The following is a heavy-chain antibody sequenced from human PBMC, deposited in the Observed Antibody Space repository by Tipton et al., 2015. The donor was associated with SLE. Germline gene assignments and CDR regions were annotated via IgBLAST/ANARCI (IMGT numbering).Heavy chain of an antibody. CDR3: AKVAPYDLNEYFFDL. Sequence: RSLRLSCAASGFTFDDYAMDWVRHAPGKGLEWVSGISWNGDTIAYADSVKGRFTISRDHAMNSLYLQMNSLRVEDTSVYYCAKVAPYDLNEYFFDLWGQGALVTVSS. J-gene: IGHJ4*02. D-gene: IGHD5-12*01. V-gene: IGHV3-9*01. CDR2: ISWNGDTI. CDR1: GFTFDDYA.